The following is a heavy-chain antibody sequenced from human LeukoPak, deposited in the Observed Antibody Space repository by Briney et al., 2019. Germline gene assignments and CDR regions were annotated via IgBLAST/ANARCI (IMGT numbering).Heavy chain of an antibody. Sequence: GASVKVSCKASGYTFTSYGISWVRQAPGQGLEWMGWISAYNGNTNYAQKLQGRVTMTTDTSTSTAYMELRSLRSDDTAVYYCARSPMTTVTPYYFDYWGQGTLVTVSS. J-gene: IGHJ4*02. CDR3: ARSPMTTVTPYYFDY. CDR2: ISAYNGNT. CDR1: GYTFTSYG. V-gene: IGHV1-18*01. D-gene: IGHD4-17*01.